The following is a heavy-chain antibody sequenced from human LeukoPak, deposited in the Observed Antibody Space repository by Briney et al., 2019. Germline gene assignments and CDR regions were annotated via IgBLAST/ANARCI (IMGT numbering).Heavy chain of an antibody. CDR1: GGSISSYY. CDR3: ARDGGPGYFDWLTI. CDR2: IYYSGST. D-gene: IGHD3-9*01. J-gene: IGHJ3*02. Sequence: PSETVSLTCTGSGGSISSYYWSWIRQPPGKGLEWIGYIYYSGSTNYNPSLKSRVTISVDTSKNQFSLKLSSVTAADTAVYYCARDGGPGYFDWLTIWGQGTMVTVSS. V-gene: IGHV4-59*01.